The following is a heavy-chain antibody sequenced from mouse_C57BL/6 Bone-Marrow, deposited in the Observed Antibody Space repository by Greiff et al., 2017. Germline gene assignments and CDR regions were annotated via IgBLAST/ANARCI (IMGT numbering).Heavy chain of an antibody. J-gene: IGHJ3*01. V-gene: IGHV1-62-2*01. CDR3: ARHEENDGYYAWFAY. D-gene: IGHD2-3*01. CDR1: GYTFTEYT. CDR2: FYPGSGSI. Sequence: VHLVESGAELVKPGASVKLSCKASGYTFTEYTIHWVKQRSGQGLEWIGWFYPGSGSIKYNEKFKDKATLTADKSSSTVYMELSRLTSEDSAVYFCARHEENDGYYAWFAYWGQGTLVTVSA.